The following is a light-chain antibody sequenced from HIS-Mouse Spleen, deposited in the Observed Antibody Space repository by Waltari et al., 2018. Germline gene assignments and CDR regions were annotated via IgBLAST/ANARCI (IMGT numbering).Light chain of an antibody. V-gene: IGLV1-51*01. CDR2: DNN. Sequence: QSVLTQPPSVSAAPGQKVTISCSGSSSNIGNNYVSWYQQLPGTAPKLLIYDNNKRPSGVSNRFSGSKSGNTASLTISGLQAEDEADYYCCSYAGSSTPYWVFGGGTKLTVL. J-gene: IGLJ3*02. CDR1: SSNIGNNY. CDR3: CSYAGSSTPYWV.